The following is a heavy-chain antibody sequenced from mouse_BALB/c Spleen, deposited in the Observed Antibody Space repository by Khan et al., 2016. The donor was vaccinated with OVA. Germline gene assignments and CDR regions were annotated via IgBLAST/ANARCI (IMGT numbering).Heavy chain of an antibody. CDR1: GYSITSDYA. Sequence: EVKLLESGPGLVKPSQSLSLTCTVTGYSITSDYAWNWIRQFPGNKLEWMGYISYSGNTKYNPSLESRISMTRDTSKNQFFLQLNSVTTEDTATYYCARVYGGDFDYWGQGTTLIVSS. J-gene: IGHJ2*01. D-gene: IGHD1-1*02. CDR2: ISYSGNT. V-gene: IGHV3-2*02. CDR3: ARVYGGDFDY.